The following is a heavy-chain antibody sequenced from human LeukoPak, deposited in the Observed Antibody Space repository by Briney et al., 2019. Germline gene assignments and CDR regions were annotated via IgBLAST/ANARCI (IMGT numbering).Heavy chain of an antibody. V-gene: IGHV3-53*01. CDR3: EYYYYGMDV. Sequence: GGPLRLSCAASGFTVSSNYMSWVRQAPGKGLEWVSVIYSGGSTYYADSVKGRFTISRDNSKNTLYLQMNSLGAEDTAVYYCEYYYYGMDVRGQGTTVTVSS. CDR2: IYSGGST. CDR1: GFTVSSNY. J-gene: IGHJ6*02.